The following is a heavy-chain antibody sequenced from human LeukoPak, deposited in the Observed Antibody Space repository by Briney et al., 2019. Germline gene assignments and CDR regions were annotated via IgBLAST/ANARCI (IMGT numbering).Heavy chain of an antibody. CDR1: GFTFSSYA. CDR3: AKYQPERSGYYQPVYYYYGMDV. J-gene: IGHJ6*02. Sequence: GGSLRPSCAASGFTFSSYAMSWVRQAPGKGLEWVSAISGSGGSPYYADSVKGRFTFSRDNSKNTLYLQMNSLRAEDTAVYYCAKYQPERSGYYQPVYYYYGMDVWGQGTTVTVSS. V-gene: IGHV3-23*01. CDR2: ISGSGGSP. D-gene: IGHD3-3*01.